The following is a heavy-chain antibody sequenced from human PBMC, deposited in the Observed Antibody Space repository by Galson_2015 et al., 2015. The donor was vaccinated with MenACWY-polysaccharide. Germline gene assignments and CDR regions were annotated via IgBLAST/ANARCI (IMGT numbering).Heavy chain of an antibody. V-gene: IGHV3-74*01. CDR1: GFTFSNYW. D-gene: IGHD4-23*01. CDR2: IKSDGSTT. CDR3: ANSNAGGKLDY. Sequence: SLRLSCAASGFTFSNYWMHWVRQAPGEGLVWVSRIKSDGSTTDNADSVKGRFIISRDNAKNTLYLEMNRLRAEDTAVYYCANSNAGGKLDYWGQGSLVTVSS. J-gene: IGHJ4*02.